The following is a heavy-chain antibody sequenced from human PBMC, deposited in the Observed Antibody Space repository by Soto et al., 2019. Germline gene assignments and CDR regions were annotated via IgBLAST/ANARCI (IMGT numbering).Heavy chain of an antibody. D-gene: IGHD2-2*02. J-gene: IGHJ6*02. CDR2: ISYDGSNK. CDR3: ASLPSIGYCSSTSCYNSYYYYGMDV. V-gene: IGHV3-30-3*01. Sequence: PGGSLRLSCAASGFTFSSYAMHWVRQAPGKGLEWVAVISYDGSNKYYADSVKGRFTISRDNSKNTLYLQMNSLRAEDTAVYYCASLPSIGYCSSTSCYNSYYYYGMDVWGQGTTVTVS. CDR1: GFTFSSYA.